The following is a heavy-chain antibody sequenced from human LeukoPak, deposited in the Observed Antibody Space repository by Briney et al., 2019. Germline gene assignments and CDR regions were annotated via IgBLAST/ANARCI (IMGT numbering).Heavy chain of an antibody. Sequence: PSETLSLTCAVYGGSFSGYYWSWIRQPPGKGLEWIGEINHSGSTNYNPSLKSRVTISVDTSKNQFSLKLSSVTAADTAVYYCARGRSKWFGELKSLYNWFDPWGQGTLVTVSS. J-gene: IGHJ5*02. CDR3: ARGRSKWFGELKSLYNWFDP. CDR2: INHSGST. V-gene: IGHV4-34*01. CDR1: GGSFSGYY. D-gene: IGHD3-10*01.